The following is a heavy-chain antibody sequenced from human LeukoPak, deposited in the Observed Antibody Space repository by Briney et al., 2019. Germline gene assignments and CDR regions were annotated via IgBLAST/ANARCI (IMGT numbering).Heavy chain of an antibody. CDR3: ARDLSSFNGFDP. CDR2: ISAYNGNT. D-gene: IGHD6-6*01. Sequence: ASVKVSCKASGYTFTSYGISWVRQAPGQGLEWMGWISAYNGNTNYAQKLQGRVTMTTDTSTSTGYMELRSLRSDDTAVYYCARDLSSFNGFDPWGQGTLVTVSS. V-gene: IGHV1-18*01. J-gene: IGHJ5*02. CDR1: GYTFTSYG.